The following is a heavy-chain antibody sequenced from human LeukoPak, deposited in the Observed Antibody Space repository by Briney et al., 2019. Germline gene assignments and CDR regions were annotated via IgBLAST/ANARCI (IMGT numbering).Heavy chain of an antibody. CDR3: ARAPGIAVAGSYDY. J-gene: IGHJ4*02. D-gene: IGHD6-19*01. CDR1: GFTFSSYS. CDR2: ISSSSSYI. V-gene: IGHV3-21*01. Sequence: GGSLRLSCAASGFTFSSYSMNWVRQAPGKGLEWVSSISSSSSYIYYADSVKGRLTISRDNAKNSLYLQMNSLRAEDTAVYYCARAPGIAVAGSYDYWGQGTLVTVSS.